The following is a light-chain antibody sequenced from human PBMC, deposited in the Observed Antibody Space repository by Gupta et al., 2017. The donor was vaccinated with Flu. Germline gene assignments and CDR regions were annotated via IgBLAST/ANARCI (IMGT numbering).Light chain of an antibody. Sequence: SSALIQYPAVSVALGQTVRITCQGDSLRSNYASWYQQKPGQAPILVIYGKNNRPSGIPVRFSGSSSRDTASLTITGAQAEEEADYYCNSRDSSDNHWVFGGGTKLTVL. CDR3: NSRDSSDNHWV. V-gene: IGLV3-19*01. CDR2: GKN. CDR1: SLRSNY. J-gene: IGLJ3*02.